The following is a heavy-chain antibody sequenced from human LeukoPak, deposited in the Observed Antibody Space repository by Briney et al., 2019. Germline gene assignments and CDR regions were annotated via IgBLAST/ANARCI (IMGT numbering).Heavy chain of an antibody. D-gene: IGHD3-10*01. V-gene: IGHV4-34*08. J-gene: IGHJ5*02. CDR1: GFTFSSYS. CDR2: INHSGST. Sequence: NPGGSLRLSCAASGFTFSSYSMNWVRQPPGKGLEWIGEINHSGSTNYNPSLKSRVTISVDTSKNQFSLKLSSVTAADTAVYYCATRGTYGSGSYSPSWGQGTLVTVSS. CDR3: ATRGTYGSGSYSPS.